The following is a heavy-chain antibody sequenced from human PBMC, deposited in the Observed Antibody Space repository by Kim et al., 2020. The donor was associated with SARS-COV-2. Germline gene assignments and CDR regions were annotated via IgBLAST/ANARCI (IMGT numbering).Heavy chain of an antibody. J-gene: IGHJ6*03. CDR3: ARWKIRFLEWPPRANYYYMDV. D-gene: IGHD3-3*01. CDR1: GYTFTSYG. V-gene: IGHV1-18*01. CDR2: ISAYNGNT. Sequence: ASVTVSCKASGYTFTSYGISWVRQAPGQGLEWMGWISAYNGNTNYAQKLQGRVTMTTDTSTSTAYMELRSLRSDDTAVYYCARWKIRFLEWPPRANYYYMDVWGKGTTVTVSS.